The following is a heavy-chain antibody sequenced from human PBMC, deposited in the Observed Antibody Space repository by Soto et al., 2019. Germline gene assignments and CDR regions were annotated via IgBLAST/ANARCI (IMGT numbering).Heavy chain of an antibody. J-gene: IGHJ6*02. CDR1: GFTFSSYS. CDR3: ARTLFRSYGMDV. CDR2: ISSSSSYI. V-gene: IGHV3-21*01. Sequence: PGGSLRLSCAASGFTFSSYSMNWVRQAPGKGLEWVSSISSSSSYIYYADSVKGRFTISRDNAKNSLYLQMNSLRAEDTAVYYCARTLFRSYGMDVWGQGTKVTVSS.